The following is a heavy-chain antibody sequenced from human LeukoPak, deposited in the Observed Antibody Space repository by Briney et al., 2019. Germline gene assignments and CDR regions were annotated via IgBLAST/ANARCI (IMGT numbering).Heavy chain of an antibody. CDR3: ARDITMVRVNWFDP. CDR2: IYYSGST. J-gene: IGHJ5*02. CDR1: GGSISSYY. V-gene: IGHV4-59*12. Sequence: SETLSLTCTVSGGSISSYYWSWIRQPPGKGLEWIGYIYYSGSTNYNPSLKSRVTISVDTSKNQFSLKLSSVTAADTAVYYCARDITMVRVNWFDPWGQGTLVTVSS. D-gene: IGHD3-10*01.